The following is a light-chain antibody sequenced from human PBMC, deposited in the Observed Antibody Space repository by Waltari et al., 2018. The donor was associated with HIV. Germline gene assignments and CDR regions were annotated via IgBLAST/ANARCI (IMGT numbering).Light chain of an antibody. CDR3: CSYAGSYTVYV. CDR2: DVS. CDR1: SSDVGGYNY. Sequence: TGTSSDVGGYNYVSWYQQHPGKAPKLMIYDVSKRPSGVPDRFSGSKSGNTASLTISGLQAEDEADYYCCSYAGSYTVYVFGTGTKVTVL. J-gene: IGLJ1*01. V-gene: IGLV2-11*01.